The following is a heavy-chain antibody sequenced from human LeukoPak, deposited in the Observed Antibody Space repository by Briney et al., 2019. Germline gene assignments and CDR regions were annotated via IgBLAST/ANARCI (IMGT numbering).Heavy chain of an antibody. CDR1: GLTFDDYA. Sequence: GGSLRLSCAASGLTFDDYAMHWVRQAPEKGLEWVSLISWDGVRTYYADSVKGRFTISGDNSKNSLFLQMNSLRPDDTALYYCAKDRDGSGSFLDVWGKGTTVTVSS. V-gene: IGHV3-43D*03. CDR3: AKDRDGSGSFLDV. J-gene: IGHJ6*04. D-gene: IGHD3-10*01. CDR2: ISWDGVRT.